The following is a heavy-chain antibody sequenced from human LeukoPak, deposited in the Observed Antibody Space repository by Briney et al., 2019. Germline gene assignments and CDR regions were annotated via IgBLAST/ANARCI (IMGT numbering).Heavy chain of an antibody. Sequence: PGGSLRLSCAASGFTVSSNYMSWVRQAPGKGLEWVSVIYSGGSTYYADSVKGRFTVSRDNSKNTLYLQMNSLRAEDTAVYYCAKVRQAGNYDFWSGYFTNFFDRWGQGTLVTVSS. V-gene: IGHV3-53*01. CDR2: IYSGGST. D-gene: IGHD3-3*01. CDR3: AKVRQAGNYDFWSGYFTNFFDR. J-gene: IGHJ4*02. CDR1: GFTVSSNY.